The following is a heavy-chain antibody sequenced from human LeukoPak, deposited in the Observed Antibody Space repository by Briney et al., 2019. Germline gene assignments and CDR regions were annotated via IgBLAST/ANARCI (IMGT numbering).Heavy chain of an antibody. J-gene: IGHJ4*02. CDR1: GFTFSSYG. CDR3: AKASPHAPYSGNHIDY. Sequence: GGSLRLSCAASGFTFSSYGMHWVRQAPGKGLEWVAFIRYDGSNKYYADSVKGRFTISRDNSKNTLYLQMNSLRAEDTAVYYCAKASPHAPYSGNHIDYWGQGTLVTVSS. D-gene: IGHD5-12*01. V-gene: IGHV3-30*02. CDR2: IRYDGSNK.